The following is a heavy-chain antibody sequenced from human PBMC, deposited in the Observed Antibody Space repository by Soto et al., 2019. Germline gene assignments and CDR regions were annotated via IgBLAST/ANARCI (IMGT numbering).Heavy chain of an antibody. V-gene: IGHV4-59*01. J-gene: IGHJ3*02. CDR1: GGSISSYY. Sequence: PSETLSLTCTVSGGSISSYYWSWIRQPPGKGLEWIGYIYYSGSTNYNPSLKSRVTISVDTSKNQFSLKLSSVTAADTAVYYCARAMGYYCGSGSLGAFDIWGQGTMVTVSS. CDR3: ARAMGYYCGSGSLGAFDI. D-gene: IGHD3-10*01. CDR2: IYYSGST.